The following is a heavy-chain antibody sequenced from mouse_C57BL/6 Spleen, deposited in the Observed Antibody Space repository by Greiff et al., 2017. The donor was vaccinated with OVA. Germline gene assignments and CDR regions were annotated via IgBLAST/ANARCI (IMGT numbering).Heavy chain of an antibody. CDR2: INPNNGGT. D-gene: IGHD4-1*01. Sequence: EVQLQESGPELVKPGASVKIPCKASGYTFTDYNMDWVKQSHGKSLEWIGDINPNNGGTIYNQKFKGKATLTVDKSSSTAYMELRSLTSEDTAVYYCARVPHWGYWYFDVWGTGTTVTVSS. CDR1: GYTFTDYN. CDR3: ARVPHWGYWYFDV. V-gene: IGHV1-18*01. J-gene: IGHJ1*03.